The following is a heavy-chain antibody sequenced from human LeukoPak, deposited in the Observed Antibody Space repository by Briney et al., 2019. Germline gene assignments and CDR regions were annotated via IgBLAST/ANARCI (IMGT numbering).Heavy chain of an antibody. D-gene: IGHD4-23*01. CDR1: GFTFSSYW. V-gene: IGHV3-7*01. CDR2: IKQDGSEK. Sequence: PGGSLRLSCAASGFTFSSYWMSWVRQAPGKGLEWVANIKQDGSEKYYVDSVKGRFTISRDNAKNSLYLQMNSLRAEDTAVYYCARSRLRWQDWFDPWGQGTLVTVSS. CDR3: ARSRLRWQDWFDP. J-gene: IGHJ5*02.